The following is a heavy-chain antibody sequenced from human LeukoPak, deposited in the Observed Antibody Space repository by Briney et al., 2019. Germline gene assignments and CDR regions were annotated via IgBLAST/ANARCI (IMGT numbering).Heavy chain of an antibody. V-gene: IGHV3-53*01. Sequence: PGGSLRLSCAASGFTFSNYAMSWVRQAPGKGLEWVSVIYSGGSTSYADSVKGRFSISRDNSKNTLYLQMNSLRAEETAVYYCARGPRGFDPWGQGTLVTVSS. CDR2: IYSGGST. CDR1: GFTFSNYA. J-gene: IGHJ5*02. CDR3: ARGPRGFDP.